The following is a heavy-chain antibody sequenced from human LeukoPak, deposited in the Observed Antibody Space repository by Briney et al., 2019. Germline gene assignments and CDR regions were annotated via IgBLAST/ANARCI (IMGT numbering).Heavy chain of an antibody. CDR3: AKGLPGWGYYYGSGSYFDY. Sequence: GGSLRLSCAASGFTVSSNYMNWVRQAPGKGLEWVSVIYAGGDTYYADSVKGRFTISRDNSKNTLYLQMHSLRAEDTAVYYCAKGLPGWGYYYGSGSYFDYWGQGTLVTVSS. CDR2: IYAGGDT. V-gene: IGHV3-66*01. CDR1: GFTVSSNY. J-gene: IGHJ4*02. D-gene: IGHD3-10*01.